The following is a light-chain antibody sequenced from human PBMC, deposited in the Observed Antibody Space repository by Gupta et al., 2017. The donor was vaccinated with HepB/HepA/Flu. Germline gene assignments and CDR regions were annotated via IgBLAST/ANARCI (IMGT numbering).Light chain of an antibody. CDR2: DDS. V-gene: IGLV1-40*01. CDR3: QSYDTSLSGVV. Sequence: QSVLTQPPSVSGAPGQRVTISCTGSRSNIGAGYDVHWYQHLPGTAPKLLIYDDSNRPSGVPDRFSGSKSGTSASLAITGLQADDEADYYCQSYDTSLSGVVFGGGTKLTVL. CDR1: RSNIGAGYD. J-gene: IGLJ2*01.